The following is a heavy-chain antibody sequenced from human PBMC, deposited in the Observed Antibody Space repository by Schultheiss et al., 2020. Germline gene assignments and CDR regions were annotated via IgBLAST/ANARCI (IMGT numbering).Heavy chain of an antibody. CDR3: ARDAHYYGMDV. J-gene: IGHJ6*02. CDR2: ISSSSSYI. CDR1: GFTFDDYG. V-gene: IGHV3-21*01. Sequence: WGSLRLSCAASGFTFDDYGMSWVRQAPGKGLEWVSSISSSSSYIYYADSVKGRFTISRDNAKNSLYLQMNSLRAEDTAVYYCARDAHYYGMDVWGQGTTVTVSS.